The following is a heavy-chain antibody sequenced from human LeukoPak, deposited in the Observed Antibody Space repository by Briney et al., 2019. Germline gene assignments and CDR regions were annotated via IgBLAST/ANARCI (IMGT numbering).Heavy chain of an antibody. J-gene: IGHJ4*02. CDR1: GYMFTSYG. D-gene: IGHD1-26*01. CDR3: ARVLGATAFDY. V-gene: IGHV1-18*01. Sequence: ASVNISCKASGYMFTSYGITWVRQAPGQGLEWMGWISPYSGKTNSSQNLQGRVTMSTDTSTTTVYMDVRSLTSDDTAIYCCARVLGATAFDYWGQGTLVTVSS. CDR2: ISPYSGKT.